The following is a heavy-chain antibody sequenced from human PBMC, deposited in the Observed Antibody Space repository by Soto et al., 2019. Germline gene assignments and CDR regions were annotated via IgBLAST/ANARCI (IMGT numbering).Heavy chain of an antibody. V-gene: IGHV4-59*01. CDR2: IYYSGST. D-gene: IGHD1-26*01. CDR3: ASLVGATTVHFDY. CDR1: GGSISRYY. J-gene: IGHJ4*02. Sequence: PSETLSLTCTVSGGSISRYYWSWIRQPPGKGLEWIGYIYYSGSTNYNPSLKSRVTISVDTSKNQFSLKLSSVTAADTAVYYCASLVGATTVHFDYWGQGTLVTVSS.